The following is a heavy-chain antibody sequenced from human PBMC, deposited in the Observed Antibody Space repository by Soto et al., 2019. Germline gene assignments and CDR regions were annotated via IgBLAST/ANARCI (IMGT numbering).Heavy chain of an antibody. D-gene: IGHD2-2*01. CDR3: ARHDCISSSCYYYYYYGMDV. CDR2: IIPIFDTA. V-gene: IGHV1-69*13. CDR1: GGPFSSYA. J-gene: IGHJ6*02. Sequence: SVKVSCKASGGPFSSYAISWVRQAPGQGLEWMGGIIPIFDTANYAQNFQGRVTIIADEYTSTAYMELSSLRSEDTAVYYCARHDCISSSCYYYYYYGMDVWGQGTTVTVSS.